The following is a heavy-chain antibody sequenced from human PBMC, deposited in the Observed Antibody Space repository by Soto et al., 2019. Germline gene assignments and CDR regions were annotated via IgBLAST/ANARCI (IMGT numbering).Heavy chain of an antibody. Sequence: ASVKVSCKASGYTFTSYDINWVRQATGQGLEWMGWMNPNSGNTGYAQKFQGRVTMTRNTSISTAYMELSSLRSEDTAVYYCARGSYIVVVPAASAQNWFDPSRHGALVTVS. J-gene: IGHJ5*02. CDR2: MNPNSGNT. CDR3: ARGSYIVVVPAASAQNWFDP. D-gene: IGHD2-2*01. CDR1: GYTFTSYD. V-gene: IGHV1-8*01.